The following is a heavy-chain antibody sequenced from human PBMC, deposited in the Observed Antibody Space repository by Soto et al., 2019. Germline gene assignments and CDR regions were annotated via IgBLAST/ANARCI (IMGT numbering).Heavy chain of an antibody. V-gene: IGHV3-23*01. CDR3: AKDRGPSYSSSWYYFDY. J-gene: IGHJ4*02. CDR2: ISGSGGST. CDR1: GFTFSSYA. D-gene: IGHD6-13*01. Sequence: GGSLRLSCAASGFTFSSYAMSWVRQAPGKGLEWVSAISGSGGSTYYADSVKGRFTISRDNSKNTLYLQMNSLRAEDTAVYYCAKDRGPSYSSSWYYFDYWGQGTLVTVSS.